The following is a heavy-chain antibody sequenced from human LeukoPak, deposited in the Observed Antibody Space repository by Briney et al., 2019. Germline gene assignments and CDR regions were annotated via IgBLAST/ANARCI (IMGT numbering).Heavy chain of an antibody. CDR3: ARFGSAFDI. CDR2: IRYDGDIK. D-gene: IGHD3-10*01. J-gene: IGHJ3*02. CDR1: GFTYSSYG. Sequence: GGSLRLSCAASGFTYSSYGMHWVRQAPGKGLEWVTFIRYDGDIKYYANSVKGRFTISRDNSKNTLYLQMNSLRTEDTAVYYCARFGSAFDIWGQGTMVTVSS. V-gene: IGHV3-30*02.